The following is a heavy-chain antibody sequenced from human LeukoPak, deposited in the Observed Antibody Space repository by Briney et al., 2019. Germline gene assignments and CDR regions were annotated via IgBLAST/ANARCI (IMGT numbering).Heavy chain of an antibody. CDR3: ASRFWSGYYTVGYYFDY. V-gene: IGHV4-38-2*01. Sequence: PSETLSPTCAVSGYSISSGYYWGWIRQPPGKGLEWIGSIYHSGSTYYNPSLKSRVTISVDTSKNQFSLKLSSVTAADTAVYYCASRFWSGYYTVGYYFDYWGQGTLVTVSS. D-gene: IGHD3-3*01. J-gene: IGHJ4*02. CDR2: IYHSGST. CDR1: GYSISSGYY.